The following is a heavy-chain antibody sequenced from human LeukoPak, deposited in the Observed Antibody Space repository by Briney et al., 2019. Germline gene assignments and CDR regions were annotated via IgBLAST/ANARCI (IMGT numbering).Heavy chain of an antibody. D-gene: IGHD3-10*01. J-gene: IGHJ6*02. V-gene: IGHV3-30-3*01. Sequence: PGRSLRLSCTPSGFTFSSHAMNWVRQAPGKGLEWVALISYDGSNEFYADSVQGRFTTARDNSKNTLYLQMNSLRTEDTALYYCARDGSYRSMDVWGQGTTVTASS. CDR3: ARDGSYRSMDV. CDR1: GFTFSSHA. CDR2: ISYDGSNE.